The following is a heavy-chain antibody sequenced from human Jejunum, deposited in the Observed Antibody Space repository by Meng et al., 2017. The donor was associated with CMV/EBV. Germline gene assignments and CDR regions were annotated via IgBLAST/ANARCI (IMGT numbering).Heavy chain of an antibody. CDR2: ISSGGGRT. D-gene: IGHD6-19*01. CDR3: AAVAGGWYLGWFDP. CDR1: GFSLSSYG. Sequence: GFSLSSYGMAWIRQGPGKGLEWVSGISSGGGRTETADSVKGRFTMSRDSSKNTLYMQLDSLRAEDTAIYYCAAVAGGWYLGWFDPWGQGTLVTVSS. J-gene: IGHJ5*02. V-gene: IGHV3-23*01.